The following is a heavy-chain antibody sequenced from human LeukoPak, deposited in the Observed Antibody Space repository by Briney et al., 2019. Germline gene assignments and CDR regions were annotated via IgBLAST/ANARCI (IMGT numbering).Heavy chain of an antibody. Sequence: GGPLRLSCAASGFTFSSYAMSWVRQAPGKGLEWVSAISGSGGSTYYADSVKGRFTISRDNSKNTLYLQMNSLRAEDTAVYYCAKGPYSSSWYGGDYYFDYWGQGTLVTVSS. CDR3: AKGPYSSSWYGGDYYFDY. CDR2: ISGSGGST. D-gene: IGHD6-13*01. J-gene: IGHJ4*02. V-gene: IGHV3-23*01. CDR1: GFTFSSYA.